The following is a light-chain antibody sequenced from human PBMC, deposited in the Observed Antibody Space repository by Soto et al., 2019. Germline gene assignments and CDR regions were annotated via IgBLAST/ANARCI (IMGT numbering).Light chain of an antibody. CDR3: QQYGSSPPT. J-gene: IGKJ1*01. Sequence: EIVLTQSPGTLSLSPGERATLSCRASQSVSSSYLAWYQQKPGQAPSLLIYGASNGAAGFPDRFSGSGSGTDFTLTISRLEPEDFAVYYCQQYGSSPPTFGQGTKVEIK. CDR2: GAS. V-gene: IGKV3-20*01. CDR1: QSVSSSY.